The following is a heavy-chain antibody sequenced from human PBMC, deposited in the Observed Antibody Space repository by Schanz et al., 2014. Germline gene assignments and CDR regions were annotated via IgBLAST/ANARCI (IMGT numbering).Heavy chain of an antibody. CDR3: ARDRDQWDGNFCDF. J-gene: IGHJ4*02. V-gene: IGHV1-2*06. Sequence: QVQLVQSGAEVKKPGASVKVSCKASGYAFTGFYLHWVRQAPGQGLEWMGRINPNYGGTNNAQKFQGRVTMTTDTSTSTVYMELRSLRSDDTAVYYCARDRDQWDGNFCDFWGQGTLVTVSS. CDR2: INPNYGGT. CDR1: GYAFTGFY. D-gene: IGHD1-26*01.